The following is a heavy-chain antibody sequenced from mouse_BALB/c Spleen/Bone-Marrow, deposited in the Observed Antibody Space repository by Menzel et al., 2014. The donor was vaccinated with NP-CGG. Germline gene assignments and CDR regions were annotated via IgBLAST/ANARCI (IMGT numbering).Heavy chain of an antibody. CDR1: GYTFTGYW. Sequence: VHLVEPGAELVKPGASVKLSCKASGYTFTGYWMHWVKQRPGHGLEWIGEINPSNGRTNSNEKFKSMATLTVDKSSSTAYMQLSSLTSEDSAVFYCARLIYGSSYIVDFWGQGTSVTVSS. CDR2: INPSNGRT. J-gene: IGHJ4*01. D-gene: IGHD1-1*01. CDR3: ARLIYGSSYIVDF. V-gene: IGHV1S81*02.